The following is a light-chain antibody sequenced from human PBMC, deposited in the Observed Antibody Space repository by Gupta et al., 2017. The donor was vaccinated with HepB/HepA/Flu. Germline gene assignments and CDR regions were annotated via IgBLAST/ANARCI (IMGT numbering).Light chain of an antibody. V-gene: IGKV1D-13*01. CDR3: QQLYNGGT. CDR2: DAS. Sequence: AIQLSQSPSSLSASVGDRVTITCRASQGISSALAWYQQKPGKPPKLLIFDASSLESEVSSRFSGSGSGTDFTLTISSLQPEDFATYDCQQLYNGGTFGGGTKVEIK. CDR1: QGISSA. J-gene: IGKJ4*02.